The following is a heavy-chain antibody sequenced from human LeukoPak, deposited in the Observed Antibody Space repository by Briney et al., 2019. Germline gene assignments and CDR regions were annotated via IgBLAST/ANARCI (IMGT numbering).Heavy chain of an antibody. V-gene: IGHV4-59*08. CDR1: GGSISNYY. J-gene: IGHJ4*02. Sequence: PSETLSLTCTVSGGSISNYYWSWIRQPPGKGLEWVGYIHYSGSANYNRSLKSRVTISVDTSKNQFSLKLSSVTAADTAVYYCARAVGSFDWLPLFDYWGQGTLVTVSS. CDR2: IHYSGSA. D-gene: IGHD3-9*01. CDR3: ARAVGSFDWLPLFDY.